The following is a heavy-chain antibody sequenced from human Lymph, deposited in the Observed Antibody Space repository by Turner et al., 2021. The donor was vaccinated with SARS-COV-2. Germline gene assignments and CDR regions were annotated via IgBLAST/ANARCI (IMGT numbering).Heavy chain of an antibody. CDR1: GFTFNNYP. J-gene: IGHJ4*02. CDR3: ARDSSGSGTLDY. CDR2: ISYDGSNK. D-gene: IGHD3-10*01. V-gene: IGHV3-30-3*01. Sequence: QVQRVESGGGVVQPGRSLRLSCAASGFTFNNYPMHWVRQAPGKGLEWVAVISYDGSNKYYADSVKGRFTISRDNSKNTLYLQMNSLRAEDTAVYYCARDSSGSGTLDYWGQGTLVTVSS.